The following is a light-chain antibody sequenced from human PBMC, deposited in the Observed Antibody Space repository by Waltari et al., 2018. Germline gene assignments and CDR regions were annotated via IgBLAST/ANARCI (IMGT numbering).Light chain of an antibody. V-gene: IGKV3-20*01. Sequence: EIVLTQSPGTLSLSPGERAPLSCRASQCVSKYLAWYQQKPGQAPRLLIYDAPTRATGIPDRFSGSGSGTDFSLTISRLEPEDFAVYYCQKYVSLPATFGQGTKVEIK. CDR1: QCVSKY. J-gene: IGKJ1*01. CDR2: DAP. CDR3: QKYVSLPAT.